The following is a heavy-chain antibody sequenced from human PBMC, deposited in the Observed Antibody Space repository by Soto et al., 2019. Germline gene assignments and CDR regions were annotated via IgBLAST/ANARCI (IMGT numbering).Heavy chain of an antibody. D-gene: IGHD2-2*01. CDR1: GGSISSYY. CDR3: ARHGFVPADFYYYRDV. J-gene: IGHJ6*03. Sequence: SETLSLTCTVSGGSISSYYWSWIRQPPGKGLEWIGYIYYSGSTNYNPSLKSRVTISVDTSKNQFSLKLSSVTAADTAVFYCARHGFVPADFYYYRDVGGKGTTVTVP. CDR2: IYYSGST. V-gene: IGHV4-59*08.